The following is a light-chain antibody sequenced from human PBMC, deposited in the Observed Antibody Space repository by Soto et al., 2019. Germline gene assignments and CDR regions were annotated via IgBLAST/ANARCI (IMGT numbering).Light chain of an antibody. CDR1: QSVSRN. CDR2: GAS. V-gene: IGKV3-20*01. J-gene: IGKJ5*01. CDR3: QQYTGPPNT. Sequence: EFVLTQSTVTLSLSPGERANLSCRATQSVSRNLAWCQQRPGQAPRLLIYGASTRAAGIPDRFSGSGSGTDFTLTITRLEPEDSAVYFCQQYTGPPNTFGQGTRLEIK.